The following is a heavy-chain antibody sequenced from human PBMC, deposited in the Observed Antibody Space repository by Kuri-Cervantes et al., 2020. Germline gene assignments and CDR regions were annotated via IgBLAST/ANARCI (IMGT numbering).Heavy chain of an antibody. D-gene: IGHD6-19*01. CDR3: AKVLAVAGGGELDY. J-gene: IGHJ4*02. Sequence: GESLKISCAASGFTFSSYAMHWVRQAPGKGLEWVAVISYDGSNEYYADSVKGRFTISRDNSKNTLYLQMNSLRAEDTAVYYCAKVLAVAGGGELDYWGQGTLVTVSS. CDR1: GFTFSSYA. CDR2: ISYDGSNE. V-gene: IGHV3-30-3*01.